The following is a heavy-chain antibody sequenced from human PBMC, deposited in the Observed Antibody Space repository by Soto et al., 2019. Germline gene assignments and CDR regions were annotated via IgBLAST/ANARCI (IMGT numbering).Heavy chain of an antibody. CDR2: ISLGGGAT. J-gene: IGHJ5*02. V-gene: IGHV3-23*01. CDR3: AKALVLSCNCFDP. CDR1: GSTFSTYA. Sequence: XVALRLYCTASGSTFSTYAMTWVRQAPGKGLEWVSTISLGGGATYYADSVKGRFALSRDNSKNTLFLQMNSLRAEDTAVYYCAKALVLSCNCFDPWGQGTLFIVSS. D-gene: IGHD6-6*01.